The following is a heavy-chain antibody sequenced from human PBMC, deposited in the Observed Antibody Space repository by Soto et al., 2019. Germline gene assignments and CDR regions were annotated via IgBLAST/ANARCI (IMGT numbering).Heavy chain of an antibody. CDR1: GFTFSSYA. D-gene: IGHD1-26*01. V-gene: IGHV3-23*01. J-gene: IGHJ4*02. CDR2: ISGSGGST. CDR3: AKDASGATVFDY. Sequence: PGGSLRLPCASSGFTFSSYAMSWVRQAPGKGLEWVSAISGSGGSTYYADSVKGRFTISRDNSKNTLYLQMNSLRAEDTAVYYCAKDASGATVFDYWGQGTLVTVSS.